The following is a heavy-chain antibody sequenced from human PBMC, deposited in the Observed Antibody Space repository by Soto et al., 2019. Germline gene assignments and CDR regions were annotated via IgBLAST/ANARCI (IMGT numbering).Heavy chain of an antibody. CDR1: GGTFSSYA. D-gene: IGHD6-19*01. CDR2: IIPIFGTA. V-gene: IGHV1-69*13. CDR3: ARGTSVGDGSGWPLGGGYYFDY. Sequence: ASVKVSCKASGGTFSSYAISWVRQAPGQGLEWMGGIIPIFGTANYAQKFQGRVTVTADESTSTAYMELSSLRSEDTAVYYCARGTSVGDGSGWPLGGGYYFDYWGQGTLVTVSS. J-gene: IGHJ4*02.